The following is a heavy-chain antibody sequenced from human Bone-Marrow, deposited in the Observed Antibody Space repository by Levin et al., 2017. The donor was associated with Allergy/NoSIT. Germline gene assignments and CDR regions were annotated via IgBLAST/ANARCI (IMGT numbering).Heavy chain of an antibody. CDR1: GFTFSSYG. V-gene: IGHV3-33*01. Sequence: GESLKISCAASGFTFSSYGMHWVRQAPGKGLEWVAVIWYDGSNKYYADSVKGRFTISRDNSKNTLYLQMNSLRAEDTAVYYCARDYGSGSYRMRFDYWGQGTLVTVSS. CDR3: ARDYGSGSYRMRFDY. D-gene: IGHD3-10*01. CDR2: IWYDGSNK. J-gene: IGHJ4*02.